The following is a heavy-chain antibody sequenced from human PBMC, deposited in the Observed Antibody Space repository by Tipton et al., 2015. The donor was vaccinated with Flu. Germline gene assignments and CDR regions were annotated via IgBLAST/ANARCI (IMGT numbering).Heavy chain of an antibody. CDR3: AIRGYSYVDV. Sequence: TLSLTCAVYGGSFSGYYWSWIRQPPGKGLEWIGEINHSGSTNYNPSLKSRVTISVDTSKNQFSLKLSSVTAADTAVYYCAIRGYSYVDVWGQGTTVTVSS. V-gene: IGHV4-34*01. J-gene: IGHJ6*02. CDR2: INHSGST. CDR1: GGSFSGYY. D-gene: IGHD5-18*01.